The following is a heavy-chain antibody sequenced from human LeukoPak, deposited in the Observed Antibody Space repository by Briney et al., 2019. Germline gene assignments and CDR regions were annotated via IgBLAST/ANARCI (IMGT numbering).Heavy chain of an antibody. D-gene: IGHD2-2*01. CDR3: ARDADCSSTSCYGFSFYYYYGMDV. V-gene: IGHV3-48*01. J-gene: IGHJ6*02. Sequence: GGSLRLSCAASGFTFSSYSMNWVRQAPGKGLEWVSYISSSSSTIYYADSVKGRFTISRDNAKNSLYLQMNSLRGEDTAVYYCARDADCSSTSCYGFSFYYYYGMDVWGQGTTVTVSS. CDR2: ISSSSSTI. CDR1: GFTFSSYS.